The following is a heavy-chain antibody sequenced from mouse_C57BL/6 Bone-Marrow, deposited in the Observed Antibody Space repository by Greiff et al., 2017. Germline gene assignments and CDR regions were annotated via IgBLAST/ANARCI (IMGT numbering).Heavy chain of an antibody. CDR1: GYTFTSYG. CDR3: ARRRYSCAY. Sequence: QVQLQQSGAELARPGASVKLSCKASGYTFTSYGISWVKQRTGQGLEWIGEIYPRSGNTYYTEKFKGKATLTADKSSSTAYMELRSLTSEDSAVYFCARRRYSCAYWGQGTLVTVSA. D-gene: IGHD1-1*01. CDR2: IYPRSGNT. J-gene: IGHJ3*01. V-gene: IGHV1-81*01.